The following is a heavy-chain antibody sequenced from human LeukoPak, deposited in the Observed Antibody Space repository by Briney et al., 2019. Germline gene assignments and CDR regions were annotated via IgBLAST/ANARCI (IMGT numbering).Heavy chain of an antibody. D-gene: IGHD3-3*01. CDR2: MYYSGST. Sequence: SETLSLTCTVSGGSISSSSYYWGWIRQPPGKGLEWIGSMYYSGSTYYNPSLKSRVTISVDTSKNQFSLKLSSVTAADTAVYYCARGVYDFWSGYPDPNNWFDPWGQGTLVTVSS. V-gene: IGHV4-39*01. CDR1: GGSISSSSYY. J-gene: IGHJ5*02. CDR3: ARGVYDFWSGYPDPNNWFDP.